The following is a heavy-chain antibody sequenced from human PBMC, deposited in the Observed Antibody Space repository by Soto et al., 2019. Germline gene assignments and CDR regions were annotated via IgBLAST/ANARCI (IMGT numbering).Heavy chain of an antibody. Sequence: GGSLRLSCAASGFTVNTNYMTWVRQAPGKGLEWLSFIFTGGSTYYADSVKGRFTISRDDSKNTVYLQLNSLRADDTAVYYCARDPPITTDFGLDVWGQGTXVTVSS. CDR1: GFTVNTNY. CDR2: IFTGGST. D-gene: IGHD4-4*01. J-gene: IGHJ6*02. CDR3: ARDPPITTDFGLDV. V-gene: IGHV3-66*01.